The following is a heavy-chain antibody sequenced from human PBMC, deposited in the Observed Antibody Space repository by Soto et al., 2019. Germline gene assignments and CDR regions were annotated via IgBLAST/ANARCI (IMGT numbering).Heavy chain of an antibody. D-gene: IGHD6-19*01. Sequence: ASETLSLTCSVSGASIRDYHWSWVRQPAGKGLEWIGRLYISGSTKYNPSLKSRVTMSADTSVNQFSLTLRSVTAADTATYYCARMYNSGFYRPEGDYYFYGMDVWGQGTTVTVSS. CDR1: GASIRDYH. V-gene: IGHV4-4*07. CDR2: LYISGST. J-gene: IGHJ6*02. CDR3: ARMYNSGFYRPEGDYYFYGMDV.